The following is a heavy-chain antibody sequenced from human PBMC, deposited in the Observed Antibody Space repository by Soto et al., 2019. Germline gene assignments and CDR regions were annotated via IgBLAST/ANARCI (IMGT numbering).Heavy chain of an antibody. Sequence: PETLSLTCSVSGGSVSNKTYYWSWIRQPPGKRLEWIGYVYYSGTTNYNPSLKSRVTISVDLSKNQFSLRLSSVTTADTALYYCARTTAVPNTLRSRYFFDYWGQGTLVTVSS. J-gene: IGHJ4*02. V-gene: IGHV4-61*01. CDR2: VYYSGTT. D-gene: IGHD4-17*01. CDR3: ARTTAVPNTLRSRYFFDY. CDR1: GGSVSNKTYY.